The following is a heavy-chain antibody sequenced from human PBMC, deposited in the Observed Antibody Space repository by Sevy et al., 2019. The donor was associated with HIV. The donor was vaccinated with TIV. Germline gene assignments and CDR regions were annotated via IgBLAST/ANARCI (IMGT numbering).Heavy chain of an antibody. Sequence: SETLSLTCTVSGSSINSGGYYWNWIRHHPGKGLEWIGYIHYSGSTYYNTSLKSRITISLDTSKNQFSLKVISVTAADTAVYYCAGETEPGTIHWGQGALVTVSS. CDR3: AGETEPGTIH. CDR1: GSSINSGGYY. D-gene: IGHD6-13*01. CDR2: IHYSGST. J-gene: IGHJ4*02. V-gene: IGHV4-31*03.